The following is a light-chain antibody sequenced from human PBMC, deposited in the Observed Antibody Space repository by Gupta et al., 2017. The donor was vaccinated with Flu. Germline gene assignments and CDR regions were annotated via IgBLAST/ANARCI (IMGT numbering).Light chain of an antibody. V-gene: IGKV1-33*01. CDR1: QDISNY. Sequence: PSSLSASVGDRVTITCQASQDISNYLNWYQQKPGKAPKLLIYDASKLETGVPSRFSGSGSGTDFTFTISSLQPEDIATYYCQQEDNLPLTFGRGTKVEIK. CDR3: QQEDNLPLT. J-gene: IGKJ4*01. CDR2: DAS.